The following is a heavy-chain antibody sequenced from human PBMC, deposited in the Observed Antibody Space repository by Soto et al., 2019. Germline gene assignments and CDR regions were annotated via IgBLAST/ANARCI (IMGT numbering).Heavy chain of an antibody. Sequence: LSLTCTVSGGSISSGDYYWSWIRQPPGKGLEWIGYIYYSGSTYYNPSLKSRVTISVDTSKNQFSLKLSSVTAADTAVYYCARGFYDFWSGYYYDYWGQGTLVTVSS. CDR1: GGSISSGDYY. CDR3: ARGFYDFWSGYYYDY. D-gene: IGHD3-3*01. J-gene: IGHJ4*02. V-gene: IGHV4-30-4*01. CDR2: IYYSGST.